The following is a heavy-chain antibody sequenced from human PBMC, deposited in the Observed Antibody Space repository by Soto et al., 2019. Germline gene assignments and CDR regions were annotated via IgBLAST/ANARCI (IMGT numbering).Heavy chain of an antibody. D-gene: IGHD3-22*01. Sequence: SSYDINWVRQATGQGLEWMGWMNPNSGNTGYAQKFQGRVTMTRNTSISTAYMELSSLRSEDTAVYYCARAHYYDSSGYYPNFDYWGHGTLVTVSS. CDR3: ARAHYYDSSGYYPNFDY. CDR2: MNPNSGNT. V-gene: IGHV1-8*02. CDR1: SSYD. J-gene: IGHJ4*01.